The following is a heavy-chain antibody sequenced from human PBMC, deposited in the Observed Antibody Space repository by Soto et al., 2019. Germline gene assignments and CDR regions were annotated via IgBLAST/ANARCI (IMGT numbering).Heavy chain of an antibody. CDR2: INAGNGNT. D-gene: IGHD6-19*01. CDR1: GYTFTGYA. Sequence: VQLVQSGAEEKKPGASVKVSCKASGYTFTGYAMHWVRQAPGQRLEWMGWINAGNGNTKYSQKFQDRVTITRDTSASTAYMELSSLRPEDTAVYYCARAVAVPADFDYWGQGTLVTVSS. V-gene: IGHV1-3*05. CDR3: ARAVAVPADFDY. J-gene: IGHJ4*02.